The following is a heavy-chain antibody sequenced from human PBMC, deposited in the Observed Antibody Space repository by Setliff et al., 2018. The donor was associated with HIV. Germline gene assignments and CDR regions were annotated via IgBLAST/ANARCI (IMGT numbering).Heavy chain of an antibody. CDR3: ARDPRYSSVWFRNGGVDY. J-gene: IGHJ4*02. V-gene: IGHV1-18*01. CDR1: GYMFSSYG. Sequence: ASVKVSCKTSGYMFSSYGISWVRQAPGQGLEWMGWVSNKGDTNYVQKLQDRLTITTDTSTSTAYLELRDLRSEDTAVYYCARDPRYSSVWFRNGGVDYWGQGTQVTVSS. D-gene: IGHD6-19*01. CDR2: VSNKGDT.